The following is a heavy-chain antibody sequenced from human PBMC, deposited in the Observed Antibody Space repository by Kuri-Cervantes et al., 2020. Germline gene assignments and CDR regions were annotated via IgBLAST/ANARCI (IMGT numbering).Heavy chain of an antibody. CDR3: ARDPGGPYCSSTSCYGGDYYGMGV. Sequence: GESLKISCAASGFTFSSYAMSWVRQAPGKGLEWVSAISGSGGSTYYADSVKGRFTISRDNSKNTLYLQMNSLRAEDTAVYYCARDPGGPYCSSTSCYGGDYYGMGVWGQGTTVTVSS. CDR2: ISGSGGST. D-gene: IGHD2-2*01. J-gene: IGHJ6*02. CDR1: GFTFSSYA. V-gene: IGHV3-23*01.